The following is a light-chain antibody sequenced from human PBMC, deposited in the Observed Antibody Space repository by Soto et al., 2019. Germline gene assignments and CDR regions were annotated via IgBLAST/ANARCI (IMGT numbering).Light chain of an antibody. CDR2: YDD. J-gene: IGLJ2*01. V-gene: IGLV1-36*01. CDR3: AAWDDSLNGPV. CDR1: SSNIGNNV. Sequence: QSVLTQPPSVSEAPGQRVTISCSGSSSNIGNNVVNWYQQLPGKAPKLLIFYDDLLPSGVSDRFSGSKSDTSASLAISGLQSEDEGDYYCAAWDDSLNGPVFGGGTKLTVL.